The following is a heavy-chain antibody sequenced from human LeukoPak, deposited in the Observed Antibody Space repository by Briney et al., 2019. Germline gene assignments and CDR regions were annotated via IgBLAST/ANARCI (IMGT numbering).Heavy chain of an antibody. CDR3: ARESYYDILTGSSLFDY. Sequence: GGPLRLSCAASGFTFSSYSMNWVRQAPGKGLEWVSYISSSSSTIYYAGSVKGRFTISRDNAKNSLYLQMNSLRAEDTAVYYCARESYYDILTGSSLFDYWGQGTLVTVSS. CDR1: GFTFSSYS. J-gene: IGHJ4*02. D-gene: IGHD3-9*01. V-gene: IGHV3-48*01. CDR2: ISSSSSTI.